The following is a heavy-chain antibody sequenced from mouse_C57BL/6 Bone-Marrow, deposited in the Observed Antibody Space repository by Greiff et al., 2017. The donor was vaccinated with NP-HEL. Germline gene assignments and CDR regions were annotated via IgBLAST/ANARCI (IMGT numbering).Heavy chain of an antibody. CDR1: GYTFTSYW. V-gene: IGHV1-69*01. CDR3: AREGLPYYTKGGFAY. Sequence: QVQLKQPGAELVMPGASVKLSCKASGYTFTSYWMHWVKQRPGQGLEWIGEIDPSDSYTNYNQKFKGKSTLTVDKSSSTAYMQLSSLTSEDSAVYYCAREGLPYYTKGGFAYWGQGTLVTVSA. CDR2: IDPSDSYT. D-gene: IGHD2-12*01. J-gene: IGHJ3*01.